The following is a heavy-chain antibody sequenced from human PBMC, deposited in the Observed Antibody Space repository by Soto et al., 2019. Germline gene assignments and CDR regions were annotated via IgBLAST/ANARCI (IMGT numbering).Heavy chain of an antibody. J-gene: IGHJ6*02. V-gene: IGHV3-23*01. Sequence: GGSLRLSCAASGFTLSSDAMSWVRQAPGKGLEWVSAISGSGGSTYYADSVKGRFTISRDNSKNTLYLQMNSLRAEDTAVYYCAKRGIVVVVAARGNYYYGMDVWGQGTTVTVSS. CDR2: ISGSGGST. D-gene: IGHD2-15*01. CDR3: AKRGIVVVVAARGNYYYGMDV. CDR1: GFTLSSDA.